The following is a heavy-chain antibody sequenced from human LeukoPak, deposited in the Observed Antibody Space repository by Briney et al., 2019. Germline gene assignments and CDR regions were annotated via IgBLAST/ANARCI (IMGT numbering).Heavy chain of an antibody. CDR1: GFTFSSYG. CDR2: IRYDGSNK. J-gene: IGHJ4*02. D-gene: IGHD3-3*01. V-gene: IGHV3-30*02. CDR3: AKVPLWSAYFDY. Sequence: PGGSLRLSCAASGFTFSSYGMHWVRQAPGKGLEWVAFIRYDGSNKYYADSVKGRFTISRDNSKNTLYLQMNSLRAEDTAVYYCAKVPLWSAYFDYWGQGTLVTVSS.